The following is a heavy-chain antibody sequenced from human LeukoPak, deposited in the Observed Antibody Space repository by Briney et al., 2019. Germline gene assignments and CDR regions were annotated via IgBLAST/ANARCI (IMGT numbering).Heavy chain of an antibody. CDR1: GFIFSDYN. CDR2: ISSSSSTI. D-gene: IGHD1-26*01. Sequence: GGSLRLSCAASGFIFSDYNMNWVRQSPGKGLEWVSYISSSSSTIYYADSVKGRFTISRDNAKNSLYLQMNSLRAEDTAVYYCARDRRYSGSFYVRWGQFFDYWGQGTLVTVSS. V-gene: IGHV3-48*01. CDR3: ARDRRYSGSFYVRWGQFFDY. J-gene: IGHJ4*02.